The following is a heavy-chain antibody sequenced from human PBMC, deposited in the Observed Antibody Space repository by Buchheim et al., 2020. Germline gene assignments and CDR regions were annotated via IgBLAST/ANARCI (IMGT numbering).Heavy chain of an antibody. CDR3: ARTEGHSSSVNWLDP. CDR1: GFTFSSYW. CDR2: INGDGGST. Sequence: EVQLVESGGGLVQPGGSLRLSCAASGFTFSSYWMHWVRQAPGKGLVWVSRINGDGGSTNYADSVKGRFTISRDNAKNTLYLQMNSLRVEDTAVYYCARTEGHSSSVNWLDPWGQGTL. J-gene: IGHJ5*02. D-gene: IGHD6-13*01. V-gene: IGHV3-74*01.